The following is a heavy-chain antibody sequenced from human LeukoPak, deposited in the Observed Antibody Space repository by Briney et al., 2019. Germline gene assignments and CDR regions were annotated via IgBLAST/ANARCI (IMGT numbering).Heavy chain of an antibody. CDR1: GFSFSSYG. J-gene: IGHJ6*02. CDR3: ARDRSSSWPYYYNYGMDV. V-gene: IGHV3-33*01. CDR2: IWYDGSNK. D-gene: IGHD6-13*01. Sequence: PGGSLRLSCAASGFSFSSYGMHWVRQAPGKGLEWVAVIWYDGSNKYYADSVKDRFTISRDNSMNTLYLQMNSLRAEDTAVYYCARDRSSSWPYYYNYGMDVWGQGTTVTVSS.